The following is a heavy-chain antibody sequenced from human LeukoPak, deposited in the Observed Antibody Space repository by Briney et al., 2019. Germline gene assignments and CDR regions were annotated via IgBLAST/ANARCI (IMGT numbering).Heavy chain of an antibody. CDR1: GFTLSSYG. D-gene: IGHD3-9*01. Sequence: PGGSLRLSCAASGFTLSSYGMSWVRQAPGKGLEWVSSISGSGGSTYYADSVKGRFTISRDNSKNTLYLQMNSLRAEDTAVYYCAKDREGLRYFDWLLYYWGQGTLVTVSS. CDR3: AKDREGLRYFDWLLYY. V-gene: IGHV3-23*01. CDR2: ISGSGGST. J-gene: IGHJ4*02.